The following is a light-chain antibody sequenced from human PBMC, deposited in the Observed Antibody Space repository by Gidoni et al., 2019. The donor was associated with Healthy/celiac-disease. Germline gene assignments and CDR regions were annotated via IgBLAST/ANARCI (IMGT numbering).Light chain of an antibody. CDR2: ASS. CDR1: QGISSY. V-gene: IGKV1-8*01. Sequence: AIRITQSPSSLAASTGDRVTITCRARQGISSYLAWYQQKPGKAPKLLIYASSTLQSGVPSRFSGSGSGTDFTLTISCLQSEYFATYYCQQYYSYLFTFGQGTRLEIK. J-gene: IGKJ5*01. CDR3: QQYYSYLFT.